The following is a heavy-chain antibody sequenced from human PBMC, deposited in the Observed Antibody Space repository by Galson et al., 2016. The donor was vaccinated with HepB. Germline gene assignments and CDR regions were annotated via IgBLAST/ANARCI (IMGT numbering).Heavy chain of an antibody. Sequence: SVKVSCKASGYTFTRYYIHWVRQAPGQGLEWMGVINPSGGSTKDTQKFQGRVTMTRDTTTTTVYMELSSLRSDDTAMYYCARVGNYVPMFFEYFGQGTLVTVSS. CDR3: ARVGNYVPMFFEY. J-gene: IGHJ4*02. CDR1: GYTFTRYY. CDR2: INPSGGST. D-gene: IGHD1-7*01. V-gene: IGHV1-46*01.